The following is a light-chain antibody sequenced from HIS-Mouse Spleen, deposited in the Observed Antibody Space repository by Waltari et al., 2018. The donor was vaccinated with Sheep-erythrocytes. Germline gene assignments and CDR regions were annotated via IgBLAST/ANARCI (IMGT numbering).Light chain of an antibody. CDR3: AAWDDSLSGNWV. CDR2: RNN. V-gene: IGLV1-47*01. CDR1: SSNIGSNY. J-gene: IGLJ3*02. Sequence: QSVLTQPPSASGTPGQRVTISCSGSSSNIGSNYVYWYQQLPGTAPNLLIYRNNRRHSGVRDRVCGSESGSCASLAISGLRSEDEADYYCAAWDDSLSGNWVFGGGTKLTVL.